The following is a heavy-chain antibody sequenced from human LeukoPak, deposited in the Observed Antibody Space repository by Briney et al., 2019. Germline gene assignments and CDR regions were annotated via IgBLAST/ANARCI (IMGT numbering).Heavy chain of an antibody. J-gene: IGHJ4*02. V-gene: IGHV4-59*08. CDR3: ARGGGRGYSYVTFDY. CDR2: IYYSGGT. D-gene: IGHD5-18*01. CDR1: GGSISSYY. Sequence: MPSETLSLTCTVSGGSISSYYWSWIRQPPGKGLEWIGYIYYSGGTNYNPSLKSPVTISVDTSKTQFSLKLSSVTAADTAVYYCARGGGRGYSYVTFDYWGPGTLVTVSS.